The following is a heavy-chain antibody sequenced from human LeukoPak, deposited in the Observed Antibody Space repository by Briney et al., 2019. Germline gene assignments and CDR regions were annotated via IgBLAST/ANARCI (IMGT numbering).Heavy chain of an antibody. CDR3: AKLSGPYSSSYYFDY. CDR2: ISYDGSNK. CDR1: GFTFSSYA. V-gene: IGHV3-30-3*02. Sequence: PGGSLRLSCAASGFTFSSYAMHWVRQAPGKGLEWVAVISYDGSNKYYADSVKGRSTISRDNSKNTLYLQMNSLRAEDTAVYYCAKLSGPYSSSYYFDYWGQGTLVTVSS. D-gene: IGHD6-19*01. J-gene: IGHJ4*02.